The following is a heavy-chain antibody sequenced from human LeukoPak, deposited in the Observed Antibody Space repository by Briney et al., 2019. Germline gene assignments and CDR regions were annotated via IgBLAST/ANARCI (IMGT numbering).Heavy chain of an antibody. V-gene: IGHV3-66*01. CDR3: AKSPKVGFLFDY. CDR1: GFTFSSYA. J-gene: IGHJ4*02. CDR2: IYGGVNT. D-gene: IGHD2-2*03. Sequence: GGSLRLSCAASGFTFSSYAMSWVRQAPGKGLEWVSVIYGGVNTVYADSVKGRFTISRDNSKNTLYLQMNSLRAEDTAVYYCAKSPKVGFLFDYWGKGTLVTVSS.